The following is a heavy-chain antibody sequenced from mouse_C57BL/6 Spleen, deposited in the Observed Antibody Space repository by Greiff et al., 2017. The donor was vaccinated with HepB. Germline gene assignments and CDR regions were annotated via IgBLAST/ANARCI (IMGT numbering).Heavy chain of an antibody. Sequence: EVQGVESGGGLVKPGGSLKLSCAASGFTFSSYAMSWVRQTPEKRLEWVATISDGGSYTYYPDNVKGRFTISRDNAKNNLYMQMSHLKSEDTAMYYCASDPYSSTAWFAYWGQGTLVTVSA. CDR2: ISDGGSYT. CDR1: GFTFSSYA. J-gene: IGHJ3*01. V-gene: IGHV5-4*01. D-gene: IGHD2-5*01. CDR3: ASDPYSSTAWFAY.